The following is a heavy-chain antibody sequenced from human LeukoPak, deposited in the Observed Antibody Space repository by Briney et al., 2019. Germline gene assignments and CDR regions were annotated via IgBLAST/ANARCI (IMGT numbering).Heavy chain of an antibody. CDR1: GFTFSAYW. V-gene: IGHV3-7*01. J-gene: IGHJ6*04. Sequence: GGSLRLSCAASGFTFSAYWMTWVRRAPGKGLEWVANIRRDGSVTHYLDSVKGRFTVSRDNAKNSLYLQMDRLRAEDTAVYYCAELGITMIGGVWGKGTTVTISS. CDR2: IRRDGSVT. CDR3: AELGITMIGGV. D-gene: IGHD3-10*02.